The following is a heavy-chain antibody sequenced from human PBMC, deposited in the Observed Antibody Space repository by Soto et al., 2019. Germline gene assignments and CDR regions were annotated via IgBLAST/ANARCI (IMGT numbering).Heavy chain of an antibody. CDR1: GYSFTSYA. Sequence: ASVKVSCKASGYSFTSYAMHWVRQAPGQRLEWMGWINAGNGNTKYSQKFQGRVTITRDTSASTAYMELSSLRSEDTAVYYCARELFGELLGYFDYWGQGPLVTVSS. D-gene: IGHD3-10*02. J-gene: IGHJ4*02. CDR2: INAGNGNT. V-gene: IGHV1-3*01. CDR3: ARELFGELLGYFDY.